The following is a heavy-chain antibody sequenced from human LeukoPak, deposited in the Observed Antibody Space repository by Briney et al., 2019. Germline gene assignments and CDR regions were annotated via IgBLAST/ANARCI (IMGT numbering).Heavy chain of an antibody. CDR2: IRYDGSNK. J-gene: IGHJ4*02. CDR1: GFTFSSYG. Sequence: GGSLRLSCAASGFTFSSYGMHWVRQAPGKGLEWVAFIRYDGSNKYYADSVKGRFTISRDNSKNTLYLQMNSLRAEDTAVYYCARVGGSVTYSSGSYSDYWGQGTLVTVSS. CDR3: ARVGGSVTYSSGSYSDY. D-gene: IGHD3-10*01. V-gene: IGHV3-30*02.